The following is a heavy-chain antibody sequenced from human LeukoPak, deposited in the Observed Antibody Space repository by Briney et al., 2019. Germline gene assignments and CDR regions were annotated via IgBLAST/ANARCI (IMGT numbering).Heavy chain of an antibody. D-gene: IGHD2/OR15-2a*01. CDR1: GFTFSNYA. CDR2: ISGSGGST. Sequence: PGGSLGLSCAASGFTFSNYAISWVRQAPGKGLEWVAAISGSGGSTYSADSVKGRFTISRDNSKDTLYLQMNNLRAEDTAVYYCSRLIIARAPYYFDFWGQGTLVTVSS. J-gene: IGHJ4*02. CDR3: SRLIIARAPYYFDF. V-gene: IGHV3-23*01.